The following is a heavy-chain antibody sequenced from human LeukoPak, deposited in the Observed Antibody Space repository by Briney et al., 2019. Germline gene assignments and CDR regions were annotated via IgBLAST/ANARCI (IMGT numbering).Heavy chain of an antibody. CDR1: GGSISNSFFY. J-gene: IGHJ4*02. V-gene: IGHV4-39*07. CDR3: ARGGIIVGVDY. D-gene: IGHD1-26*01. Sequence: SETLSLTCTVSGGSISNSFFYWGWIRQPPGKGLEWIGSINYSGSTYYNPSLKSRVTISVDTSKNQFSLKLSSVTAADTAVYYCARGGIIVGVDYWGLGTLVTVSS. CDR2: INYSGST.